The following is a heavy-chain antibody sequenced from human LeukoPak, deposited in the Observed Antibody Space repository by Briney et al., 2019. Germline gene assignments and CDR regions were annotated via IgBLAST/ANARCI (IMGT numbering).Heavy chain of an antibody. CDR1: GFTFSSYG. J-gene: IGHJ4*02. V-gene: IGHV3-7*01. CDR2: IKQDGSEK. CDR3: AREHWSSSYDY. Sequence: GGSLRLSCAASGFTFSSYGMHWVRQAPGKGLEWVANIKQDGSEKYYVDSVKGRFTISRDNAKNSLYLQMNSLRAEDTAVYYCAREHWSSSYDYWGQGTLVTVSS. D-gene: IGHD6-6*01.